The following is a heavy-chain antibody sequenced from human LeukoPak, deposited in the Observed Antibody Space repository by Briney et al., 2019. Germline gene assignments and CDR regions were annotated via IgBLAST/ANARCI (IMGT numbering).Heavy chain of an antibody. V-gene: IGHV4-38-2*02. CDR1: GYSISSGYY. Sequence: KTSETLSLTCTVSGYSISSGYYWGWIRQPPGKGLEWIGSIYHSGSTYYNPSLKSRVTISVDTSKNQFSLKLSSVTAADTAVYYCARAEVAATDYYYYYMDVWGKGTTVTVSS. CDR2: IYHSGST. J-gene: IGHJ6*03. CDR3: ARAEVAATDYYYYYMDV. D-gene: IGHD6-25*01.